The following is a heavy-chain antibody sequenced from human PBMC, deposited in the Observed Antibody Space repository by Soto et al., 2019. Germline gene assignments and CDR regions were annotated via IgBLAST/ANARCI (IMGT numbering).Heavy chain of an antibody. Sequence: SETLSLTCTVSGGSISSEGYYWSWFRQLPGKGLEWIGDIYYSGSTYYNPSLKSRLTMSGDASKNQFSLKLSSVTAADTALYYCARGKGYSYGPYYFDYWRQGTLVTVSS. CDR3: ARGKGYSYGPYYFDY. J-gene: IGHJ4*02. V-gene: IGHV4-31*03. D-gene: IGHD5-18*01. CDR2: IYYSGST. CDR1: GGSISSEGYY.